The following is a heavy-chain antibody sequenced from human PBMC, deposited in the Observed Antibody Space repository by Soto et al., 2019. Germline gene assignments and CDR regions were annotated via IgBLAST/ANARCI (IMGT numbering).Heavy chain of an antibody. D-gene: IGHD2-2*01. CDR3: ARPYCSSTSCYLNWFDP. J-gene: IGHJ5*02. V-gene: IGHV1-2*02. Sequence: ASVKVSCKXSGYTFTGYYMHWVRQAPGQGLEWMGWINPNSGGTNYAQKFQGRVTMTRDTSISTAYMELSRLRSDDTAVYYCARPYCSSTSCYLNWFDPWGQGTLVTVSS. CDR1: GYTFTGYY. CDR2: INPNSGGT.